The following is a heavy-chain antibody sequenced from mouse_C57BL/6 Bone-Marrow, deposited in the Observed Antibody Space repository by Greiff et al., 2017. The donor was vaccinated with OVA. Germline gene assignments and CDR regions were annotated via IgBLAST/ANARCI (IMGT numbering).Heavy chain of an antibody. CDR1: GYTFTSYG. CDR3: ARSNFDY. J-gene: IGHJ2*01. Sequence: VQLQESGAELARPGASVKLSCKASGYTFTSYGISWVKQRPGQGLEWIGVIDPSDSYTNYNQKFKGKATLTVDTSSSTAYMQLSSLTSEDSAVYYCARSNFDYWGQGTTLTVSS. V-gene: IGHV1-59*01. CDR2: IDPSDSYT.